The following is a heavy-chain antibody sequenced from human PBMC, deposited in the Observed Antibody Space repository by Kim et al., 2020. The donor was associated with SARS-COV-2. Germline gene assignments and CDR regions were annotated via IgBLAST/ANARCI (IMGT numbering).Heavy chain of an antibody. CDR2: IAHDGSYQ. Sequence: GGSLRLSCVASGFTFSSYPMYWVRQAPGKGLEWVTLIAHDGSYQYHSDSVEGRFTISRDNSKNTVDLQMNSLRPEDTAVYYCARGWEVPRGFYLDHWGQGTLVTVSS. V-gene: IGHV3-30*04. CDR1: GFTFSSYP. D-gene: IGHD1-26*01. CDR3: ARGWEVPRGFYLDH. J-gene: IGHJ4*02.